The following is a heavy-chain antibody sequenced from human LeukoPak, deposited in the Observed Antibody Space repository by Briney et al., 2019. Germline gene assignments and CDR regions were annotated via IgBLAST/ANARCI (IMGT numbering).Heavy chain of an antibody. Sequence: ASVKVSCKASGYTFTSYGISWVRQAPGQGLEWMGWISAYNGNTNYAQKLQGRVTMTTDTSTSTAYMEVRSLRPDDTAVYYCARDNGDYGYRPRATFEFWGQGTLVIVSS. CDR1: GYTFTSYG. J-gene: IGHJ4*02. D-gene: IGHD4-17*01. CDR3: ARDNGDYGYRPRATFEF. V-gene: IGHV1-18*01. CDR2: ISAYNGNT.